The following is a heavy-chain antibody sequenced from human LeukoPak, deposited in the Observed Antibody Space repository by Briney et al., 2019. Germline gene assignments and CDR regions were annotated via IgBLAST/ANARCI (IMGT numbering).Heavy chain of an antibody. CDR1: GYTFTGYY. D-gene: IGHD1-20*01. V-gene: IGHV1-2*02. CDR2: INPNSGGT. J-gene: IGHJ4*02. Sequence: ASVKVSCKASGYTFTGYYMHWVRQAPGQGLEWMGWINPNSGGTNYAQKFQGRVTMTRDTSISTAYMELSRLRSDDTAVYYCARDSGITGTTDYWGQGTLVTVSS. CDR3: ARDSGITGTTDY.